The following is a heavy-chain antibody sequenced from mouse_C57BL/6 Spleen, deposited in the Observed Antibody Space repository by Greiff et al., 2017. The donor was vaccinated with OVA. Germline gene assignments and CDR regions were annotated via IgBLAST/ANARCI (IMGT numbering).Heavy chain of an antibody. D-gene: IGHD1-1*01. J-gene: IGHJ2*01. CDR3: ARDYGSSFSFDY. CDR1: GYTFTSYW. Sequence: QVQLQQPGAELVKPGASVKLSCKASGYTFTSYWMQWVKQRPGQGLEWIGEIDPSDSYTNYNQKFKGKATLTVDTSSSTAYMQLSSLTSEDSAVYYCARDYGSSFSFDYWGQGTTLTVSS. V-gene: IGHV1-50*01. CDR2: IDPSDSYT.